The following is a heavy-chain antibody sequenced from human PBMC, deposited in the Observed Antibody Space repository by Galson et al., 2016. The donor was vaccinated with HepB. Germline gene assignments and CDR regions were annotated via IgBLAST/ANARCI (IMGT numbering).Heavy chain of an antibody. CDR1: GFTFSIYD. Sequence: LRLSCAASGFTFSIYDMHWVRQAPGSGLEWVSVIGTAGNTYYAASVKGRFTISREDAKNSLFLQMNSLTVGDTAVYYCARDGGYSGYDAYGLDVWGKGTTVTVSS. V-gene: IGHV3-13*01. CDR3: ARDGGYSGYDAYGLDV. D-gene: IGHD5-12*01. CDR2: IGTAGNT. J-gene: IGHJ6*04.